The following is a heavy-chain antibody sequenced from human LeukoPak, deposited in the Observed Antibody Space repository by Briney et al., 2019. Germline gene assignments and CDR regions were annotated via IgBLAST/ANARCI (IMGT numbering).Heavy chain of an antibody. CDR3: ATLYGDYNWYFDL. CDR1: QLTFNRYV. CDR2: ISASGGTT. V-gene: IGHV3-23*01. J-gene: IGHJ2*01. D-gene: IGHD4-17*01. Sequence: GGSLRLSCTSSQLTFNRYVMAWVRQAPGKGLEWVSTISASGGTTYYADSVQGRFTISRDNSKNTLYLQMNSLRAEDMAVYYCATLYGDYNWYFDLWGRGTLVTVSS.